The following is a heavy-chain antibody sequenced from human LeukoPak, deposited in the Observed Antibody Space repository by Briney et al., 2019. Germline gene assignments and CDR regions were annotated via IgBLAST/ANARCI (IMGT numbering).Heavy chain of an antibody. Sequence: GRSLRLSCAASGFTFDDYAMHWVRQAPGKGLEWVSGISWNSGSIGYADSVKGRFTISRDNAKNSLYLQMNSLRAEDTALYYCAKDDHIVATIGANAFDIWGQGTMVTVSS. CDR2: ISWNSGSI. CDR1: GFTFDDYA. D-gene: IGHD5-12*01. V-gene: IGHV3-9*01. J-gene: IGHJ3*02. CDR3: AKDDHIVATIGANAFDI.